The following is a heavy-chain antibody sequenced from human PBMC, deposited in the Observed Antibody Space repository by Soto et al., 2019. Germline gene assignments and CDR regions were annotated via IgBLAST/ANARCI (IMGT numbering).Heavy chain of an antibody. D-gene: IGHD2-2*02. CDR1: GYSFTIYW. CDR2: IDPSDSYT. CDR3: ARRQLLNPASGMDV. Sequence: PGESLKISCNGSGYSFTIYWISWVRQMPGKGLEWMGRIDPSDSYTNYSPSFQGHVTIPADKSISTAYLQWSSLKASDTAMYYCARRQLLNPASGMDVWGQGTTVTVSS. J-gene: IGHJ6*02. V-gene: IGHV5-10-1*01.